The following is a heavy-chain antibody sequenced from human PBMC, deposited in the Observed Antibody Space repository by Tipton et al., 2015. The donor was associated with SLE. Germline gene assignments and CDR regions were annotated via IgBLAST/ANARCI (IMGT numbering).Heavy chain of an antibody. J-gene: IGHJ3*02. CDR2: IYSGGST. CDR3: ARDKEGGYYYGSGSRQGAFDI. V-gene: IGHV3-53*05. Sequence: GSLRLSCAASGFTFSSYAMSWVRQAPGKGLEWVSVIYSGGSTYYADSVKGRFTISRDNSKNTLYLQMNSLRAEDTAVYYCARDKEGGYYYGSGSRQGAFDIWGQGTMVTVSS. CDR1: GFTFSSYA. D-gene: IGHD3-10*01.